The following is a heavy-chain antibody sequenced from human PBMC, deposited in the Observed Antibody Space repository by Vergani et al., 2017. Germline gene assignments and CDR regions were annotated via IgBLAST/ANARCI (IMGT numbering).Heavy chain of an antibody. CDR1: GFKFDDYG. J-gene: IGHJ4*02. CDR2: VNWNGVGS. D-gene: IGHD3-22*01. Sequence: VQLVESAGGVVQPGGSLRLSCIASGFKFDDYGMNWVRHVPGKGLEWVAGVNWNGVGSAYADSVRGRFIISRDNAKNSLFLQMNSLRVEDTALYYCATIDSSGYYPSYNVPDYWGQGTQVTVSS. V-gene: IGHV3-20*04. CDR3: ATIDSSGYYPSYNVPDY.